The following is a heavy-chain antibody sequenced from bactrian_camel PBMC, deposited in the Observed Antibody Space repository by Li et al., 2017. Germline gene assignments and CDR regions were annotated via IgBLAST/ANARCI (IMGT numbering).Heavy chain of an antibody. D-gene: IGHD2*01. CDR2: IYSGDGAT. J-gene: IGHJ4*01. Sequence: VQLVESGGGLVQPGGSLRLACAVSGFTFSNYDMSWVRQAPGKGLEWVSHIYSGDGATRYSDSVKGRFTISKDNAKNTLYLQMNSLKTEDTAVYYCTACGTYVGQGTQVTVS. V-gene: IGHV3S40*01. CDR1: GFTFSNYD.